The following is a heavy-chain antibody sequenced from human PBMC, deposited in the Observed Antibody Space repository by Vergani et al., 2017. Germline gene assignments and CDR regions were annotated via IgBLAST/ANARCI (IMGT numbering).Heavy chain of an antibody. CDR1: GGSIGSSNW. D-gene: IGHD2-2*01. J-gene: IGHJ6*03. V-gene: IGHV4-4*02. CDR2: IYHSGST. CDR3: ARGVGYAGSYYYYMDV. Sequence: QVQLQESGPGLVKPSGTLSLTCAVSGGSIGSSNWWSWVRQPPGKGLEWIGEIYHSGSTNYNPSLKSRVTISVDKSKNQFSLRLRSMTAADTAVYYCARGVGYAGSYYYYMDVWGKGTTVTVSS.